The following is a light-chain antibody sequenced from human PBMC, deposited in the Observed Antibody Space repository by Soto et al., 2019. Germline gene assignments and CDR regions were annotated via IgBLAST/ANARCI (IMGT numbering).Light chain of an antibody. CDR1: SSDVGGYNY. CDR2: EVS. CDR3: SSYASSNSVV. V-gene: IGLV2-14*01. Sequence: QSVLTQPASVSGSPGQSITISCTGTSSDVGGYNYVSWYQQHPGKAPKLMIYEVSNRPSGVSNRFSGSKSGNTASLTISGLQAEDEADYYCSSYASSNSVVFGRGTKLTVL. J-gene: IGLJ2*01.